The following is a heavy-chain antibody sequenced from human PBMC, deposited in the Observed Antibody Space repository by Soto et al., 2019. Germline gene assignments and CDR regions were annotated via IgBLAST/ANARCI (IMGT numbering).Heavy chain of an antibody. CDR2: VYSSGGT. CDR3: ARGQRFSDWFDP. D-gene: IGHD3-3*01. CDR1: GGSMSSYY. V-gene: IGHV4-4*07. J-gene: IGHJ5*02. Sequence: SSETLSLTCTVSGGSMSSYYWTWIRQPAGKGPEWIGRVYSSGGTHYNPSLKSRVTISLDTSKNQFSLRLLSVTDADTAVYYCARGQRFSDWFDPWGQGTLVTVSS.